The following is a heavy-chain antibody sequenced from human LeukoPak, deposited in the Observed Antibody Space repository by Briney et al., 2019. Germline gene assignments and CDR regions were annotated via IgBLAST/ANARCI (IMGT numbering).Heavy chain of an antibody. Sequence: PGGSLRLSCAASGFTFSSFAMSLVRQSPGKGLEWVAVISNSGTSKYYADSVEGRFTMSRDNSKNTLYLQMNSLRAEDTAVYYCAKTTNPDYWGQGTLVTVSS. J-gene: IGHJ4*02. V-gene: IGHV3-23*01. CDR3: AKTTNPDY. CDR2: ISNSGTSK. CDR1: GFTFSSFA. D-gene: IGHD1-1*01.